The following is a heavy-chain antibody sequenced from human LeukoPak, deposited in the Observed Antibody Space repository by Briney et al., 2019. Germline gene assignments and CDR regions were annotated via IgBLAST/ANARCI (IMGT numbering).Heavy chain of an antibody. CDR3: ARASMRRRDGYNRHYEIDY. CDR2: VYYTDKT. CDR1: NDSFSNYY. J-gene: IGHJ4*02. D-gene: IGHD5-24*01. Sequence: NASETLSLTCTVSNDSFSNYYWTWIRQSPGKALEWIGYVYYTDKTHYNPSLKSRVFISADTSPNQFSLRLSSVTAADTAVYYCARASMRRRDGYNRHYEIDYWGQGTLVTVSS. V-gene: IGHV4-59*08.